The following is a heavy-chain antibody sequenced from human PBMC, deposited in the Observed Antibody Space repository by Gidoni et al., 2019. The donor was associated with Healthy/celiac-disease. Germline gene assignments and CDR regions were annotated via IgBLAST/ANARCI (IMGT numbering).Heavy chain of an antibody. J-gene: IGHJ4*02. Sequence: EVQLVEYGGGLVQPGRSLRLSCAASGFTFDDYAMHWVPQAQGKGLEWVSGISWNSGSIGYADSVKGRFTISRDNAKNSLYLQMNSLRAEDTALYYCAKGIAAAGITTAVDYWGQGTLVTVSS. D-gene: IGHD6-13*01. CDR2: ISWNSGSI. V-gene: IGHV3-9*01. CDR3: AKGIAAAGITTAVDY. CDR1: GFTFDDYA.